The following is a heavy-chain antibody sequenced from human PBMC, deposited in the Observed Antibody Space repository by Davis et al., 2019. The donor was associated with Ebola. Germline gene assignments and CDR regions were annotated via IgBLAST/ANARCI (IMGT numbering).Heavy chain of an antibody. D-gene: IGHD1-26*01. CDR2: ISNSGGST. CDR1: GFTFSSYA. CDR3: VREGGSSHFDY. V-gene: IGHV3-23*01. J-gene: IGHJ4*02. Sequence: GESLKISCAASGFTFSSYAMSWVRQAPGKGLEWVSTISNSGGSTYYADSVKGRFTISRDNSENTLYLQMNSLRAEDAAVYYCVREGGSSHFDYWGQGTLVTVSS.